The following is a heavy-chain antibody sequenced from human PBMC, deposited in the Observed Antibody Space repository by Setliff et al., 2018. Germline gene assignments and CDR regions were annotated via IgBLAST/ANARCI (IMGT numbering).Heavy chain of an antibody. CDR3: AALDWGENFYNVDV. CDR2: INGDATIA. V-gene: IGHV3-74*01. Sequence: QSGGSLRLSCTVYGFSFNKYWMYWVRQAPGKGLEWVSRINGDATIAHYADSVKGRFTISRDNARNALYLQMVSLRGEDTGVYFCAALDWGENFYNVDVWGKGTTVTVSS. J-gene: IGHJ6*03. D-gene: IGHD7-27*01. CDR1: GFSFNKYW.